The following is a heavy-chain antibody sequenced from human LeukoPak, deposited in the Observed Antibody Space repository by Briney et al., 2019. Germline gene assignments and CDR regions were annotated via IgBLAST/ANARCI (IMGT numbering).Heavy chain of an antibody. CDR3: ARQTTSGYLDY. J-gene: IGHJ4*02. CDR1: GGSISSYY. V-gene: IGHV4-59*08. Sequence: SETLSLTCTVSGGSISSYYWSWIRQPPGKGLEWIGYIYYSGSTNYNPSLKSRVTISVDTSKNQFSLKLSSVTAADRALYYCARQTTSGYLDYWGQGTLVTVS. CDR2: IYYSGST. D-gene: IGHD3-22*01.